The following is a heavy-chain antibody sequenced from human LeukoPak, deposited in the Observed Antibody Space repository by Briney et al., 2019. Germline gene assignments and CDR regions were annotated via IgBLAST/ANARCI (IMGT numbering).Heavy chain of an antibody. J-gene: IGHJ5*02. CDR3: ARVSGYCSGGSCYDWFDP. Sequence: ASVKVSCKASGGTFSSYAISWVRQAPGQGLEWMGGIIPIFGTANYAQKFQGRVTITTDESTSTAYMELSSLRSEDTAVYHCARVSGYCSGGSCYDWFDPWGQGTLVTVSS. D-gene: IGHD2-15*01. CDR1: GGTFSSYA. V-gene: IGHV1-69*05. CDR2: IIPIFGTA.